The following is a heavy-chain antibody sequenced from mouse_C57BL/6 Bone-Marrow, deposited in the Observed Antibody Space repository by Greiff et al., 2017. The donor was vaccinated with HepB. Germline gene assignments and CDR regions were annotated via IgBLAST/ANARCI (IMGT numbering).Heavy chain of an antibody. CDR1: GFTFSDAW. Sequence: EVKLVESGGGLVQPGGSMKLSCAASGFTFSDAWMDWVRQSPEKGLEWVAEIRNKANNHATYYSESVKGRFTISRDDSKSSVYLQMNSLRAEDTGIYYCTRPLTSHFDYWGQGTTLTVSS. J-gene: IGHJ2*01. CDR2: IRNKANNHAT. V-gene: IGHV6-6*01. CDR3: TRPLTSHFDY. D-gene: IGHD5-1*01.